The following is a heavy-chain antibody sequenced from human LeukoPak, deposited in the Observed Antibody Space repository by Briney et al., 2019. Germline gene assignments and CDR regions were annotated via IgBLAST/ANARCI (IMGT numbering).Heavy chain of an antibody. D-gene: IGHD6-6*01. J-gene: IGHJ4*02. CDR1: GFTFDDYA. CDR2: ISWNSGSI. Sequence: GRSLRLSCAASGFTFDDYAMHWVRQAPGKGLEWVSGISWNSGSIGYADSVKGRFTISRDNAKNSLYLQMNSLRAEDMALYYCAKGRGKYSSSPFDYWGQGTLVTVSS. CDR3: AKGRGKYSSSPFDY. V-gene: IGHV3-9*03.